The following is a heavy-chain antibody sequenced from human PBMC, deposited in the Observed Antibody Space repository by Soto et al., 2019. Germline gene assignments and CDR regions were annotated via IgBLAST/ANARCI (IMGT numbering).Heavy chain of an antibody. V-gene: IGHV4-59*01. CDR3: ARVSRGNSPRKYYFDY. J-gene: IGHJ4*02. D-gene: IGHD1-1*01. Sequence: SETLSLTCTVSGGSISSYYWSWIRQPPGKGLEWIGYIYYSGSTNYNPSLKSRVTISVDTSKNQFSLKLSSVTAADTAVYYCARVSRGNSPRKYYFDYWGQGTLVTVSS. CDR1: GGSISSYY. CDR2: IYYSGST.